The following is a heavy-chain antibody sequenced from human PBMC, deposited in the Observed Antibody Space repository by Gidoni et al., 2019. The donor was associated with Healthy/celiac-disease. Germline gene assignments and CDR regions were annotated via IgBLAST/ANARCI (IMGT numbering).Heavy chain of an antibody. CDR3: AVDYGDYVLDY. V-gene: IGHV3-48*03. Sequence: EVQLVESGGGLVQPGGSLRLSCAASGFTFSSYEMNWVRQAPGKGLEWVSYISSSGSTIYYADSVKGRFTISRDNAKNSLYLQMNSLRAEDTAVYYCAVDYGDYVLDYWGQGTLVTVSS. J-gene: IGHJ4*02. D-gene: IGHD4-17*01. CDR1: GFTFSSYE. CDR2: ISSSGSTI.